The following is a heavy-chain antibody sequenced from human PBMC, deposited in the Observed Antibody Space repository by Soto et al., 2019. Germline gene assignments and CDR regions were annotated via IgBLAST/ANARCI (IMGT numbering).Heavy chain of an antibody. J-gene: IGHJ6*02. V-gene: IGHV5-10-1*01. D-gene: IGHD2-2*01. CDR1: GYSFTSYW. CDR2: IDPSDSYT. Sequence: GESLKISCKGSGYSFTSYWISWVRQMPGKGLEWMGRIDPSDSYTNYSPSFQGHVTISADKSISTAYLQWSSLKASDTAMYYCARHPSVPAAISYYYGMDVWGQGTTVTVPS. CDR3: ARHPSVPAAISYYYGMDV.